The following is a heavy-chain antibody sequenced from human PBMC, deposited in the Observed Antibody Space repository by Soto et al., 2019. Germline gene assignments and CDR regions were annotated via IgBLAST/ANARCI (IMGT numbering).Heavy chain of an antibody. CDR1: GFTFSNYH. D-gene: IGHD3-3*01. CDR3: AIDSHHRLETYYSGRDV. V-gene: IGHV3-48*02. Sequence: EAQLVESGGGLVQRGGSLRLSCAASGFTFSNYHMNWVRQAPGKGLEWVSYISSSGSTIYYADSVKGRFTISRDIAKNSVYLQLDSLRDEDTAVYYCAIDSHHRLETYYSGRDVWGQGTTVTVSS. CDR2: ISSSGSTI. J-gene: IGHJ6*02.